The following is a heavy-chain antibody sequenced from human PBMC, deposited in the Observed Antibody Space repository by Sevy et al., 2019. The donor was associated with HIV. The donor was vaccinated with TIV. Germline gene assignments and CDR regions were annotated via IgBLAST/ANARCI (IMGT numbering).Heavy chain of an antibody. CDR3: ARAPSGSQGPGQYFQH. J-gene: IGHJ1*01. CDR2: ISRYNI. CDR1: GYTFTNYG. V-gene: IGHV1-18*01. Sequence: ASVKVSCKASGYTFTNYGITWVRQAPGQGLEWMGWISRYNINYAQNLQGRVTMTTDTSTSTVYMELRGLRSDDTAVYYCARAPSGSQGPGQYFQHWGQGTLVTVSS. D-gene: IGHD1-26*01.